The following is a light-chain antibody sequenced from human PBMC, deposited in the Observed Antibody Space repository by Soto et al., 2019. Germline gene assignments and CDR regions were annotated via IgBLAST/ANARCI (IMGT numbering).Light chain of an antibody. CDR2: EVT. CDR1: SSDVGGYNY. V-gene: IGLV2-14*01. Sequence: QSVLTQPASVSGSPGQSITISCTGTSSDVGGYNYVSWYQQHPGKAPKLIIYEVTHRTSGVSSRFYGSRSGNTASLTISGLQAEDEADYYCKSRTTRNTLVFGGGTKLTVL. CDR3: KSRTTRNTLV. J-gene: IGLJ3*02.